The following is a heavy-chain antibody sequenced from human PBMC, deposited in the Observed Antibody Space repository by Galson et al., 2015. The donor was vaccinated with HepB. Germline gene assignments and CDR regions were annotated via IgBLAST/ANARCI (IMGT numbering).Heavy chain of an antibody. CDR3: ATAARSSWYLRIIY. J-gene: IGHJ4*02. Sequence: SVKVSCKVSGYTLTELSMHWVRQAPGKGLEWMGGFDPEDGETIYAQKFQGRVTMTEDTSTDTAYMELSSLRSEDTAVYYCATAARSSWYLRIIYWGQGTLVTVSS. D-gene: IGHD6-13*01. CDR2: FDPEDGET. CDR1: GYTLTELS. V-gene: IGHV1-24*01.